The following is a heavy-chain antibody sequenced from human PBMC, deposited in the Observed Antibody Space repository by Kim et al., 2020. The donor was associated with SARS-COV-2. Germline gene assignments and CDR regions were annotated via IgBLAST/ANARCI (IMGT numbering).Heavy chain of an antibody. V-gene: IGHV7-4-1*02. CDR3: ARERFCNATNCYNGMDV. D-gene: IGHD1-1*01. J-gene: IGHJ6*02. Sequence: ASVKVSCKASGYTFTSFAMYWVRQAPGQGLEWIGWINTNNGNPGYAQGFSGRFVFSLDTSVSTAYLQISSLKAEEIAVYYCARERFCNATNCYNGMDVWG. CDR2: INTNNGNP. CDR1: GYTFTSFA.